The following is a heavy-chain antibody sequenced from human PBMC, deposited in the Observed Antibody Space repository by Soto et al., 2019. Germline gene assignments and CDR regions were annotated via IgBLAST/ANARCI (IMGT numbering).Heavy chain of an antibody. CDR3: ASGPPGIAVAPAYFDP. CDR2: INAGNGNT. D-gene: IGHD6-19*01. J-gene: IGHJ5*02. Sequence: ASVKVSCKASGYTFTSYAMHWVRQAPGQRLEWMGWINAGNGNTKYSQKFQGRVTITRDTSASTAYMELSSLRSEDTAVYYCASGPPGIAVAPAYFDPRGQGTMVTVYS. V-gene: IGHV1-3*01. CDR1: GYTFTSYA.